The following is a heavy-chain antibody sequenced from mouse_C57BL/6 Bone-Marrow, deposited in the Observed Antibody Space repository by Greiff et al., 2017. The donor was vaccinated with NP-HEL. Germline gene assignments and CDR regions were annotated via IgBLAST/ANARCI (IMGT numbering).Heavy chain of an antibody. CDR1: GFTFSSYA. CDR2: ISDGGSYT. J-gene: IGHJ3*01. V-gene: IGHV5-4*01. CDR3: ARVLS. Sequence: EVQLQESGGGLVKPGGSLKLSCAASGFTFSSYAMSWVRQTPEKRLEWVATISDGGSYTYYPDNVKGRFTISRDNAKNNLYLQMSHLKSEDTAMYYCARVLSWGQGTLVTVSA.